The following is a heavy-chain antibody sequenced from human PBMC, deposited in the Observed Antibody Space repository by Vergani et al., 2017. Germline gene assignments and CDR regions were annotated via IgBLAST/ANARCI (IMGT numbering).Heavy chain of an antibody. CDR1: GYTFTSYY. J-gene: IGHJ6*03. D-gene: IGHD2-2*01. Sequence: VPLVQSGAEVKKPGESLRISCTGSGYTFTSYYMHWVRQAPGQGLEWMGIINPSGGSTSYAQKFQGRVTMTRDTSTSTVYMELSSLRSEDTAVYYCASASVVPAARASYYYYYMDVWGKGTTVTVSS. V-gene: IGHV1-46*03. CDR2: INPSGGST. CDR3: ASASVVPAARASYYYYYMDV.